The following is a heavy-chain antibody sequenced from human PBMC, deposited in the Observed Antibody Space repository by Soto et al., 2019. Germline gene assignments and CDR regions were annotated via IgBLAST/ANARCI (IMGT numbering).Heavy chain of an antibody. D-gene: IGHD2-15*01. CDR1: GFTFDDYA. CDR2: ISWNSGSI. Sequence: GGSLRLSCAASGFTFDDYAMHWVRQAPGKGLEWVSGISWNSGSIGYADSVKGRFTISRDNAKNSLYLQMNSLRAEDTALYYCAKDISGGGIGFDYWGQGTLVTVSS. CDR3: AKDISGGGIGFDY. V-gene: IGHV3-9*01. J-gene: IGHJ4*02.